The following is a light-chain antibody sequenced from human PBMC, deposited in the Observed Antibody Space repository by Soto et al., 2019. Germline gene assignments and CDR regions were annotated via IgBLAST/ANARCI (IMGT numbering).Light chain of an antibody. Sequence: QSALTQPASVSGSPGQSITISCTGTSSDVGSYNLVSWYQQHPGKAPKLMIYEDIERPSGVSNRFSGSKSGNTAYLTISGLQTEDEADYYCCSYAGGTSVVFGGVTKLTVL. CDR3: CSYAGGTSVV. J-gene: IGLJ2*01. CDR1: SSDVGSYNL. V-gene: IGLV2-23*01. CDR2: EDI.